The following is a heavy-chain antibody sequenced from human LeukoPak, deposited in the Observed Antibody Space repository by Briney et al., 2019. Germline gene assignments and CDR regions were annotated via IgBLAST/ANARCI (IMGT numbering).Heavy chain of an antibody. CDR2: IGIDSGNT. CDR1: GFPFIEYS. CDR3: ARDHNYAFDN. Sequence: GGSLRLSCTASGFPFIEYSMNWVRQVPGKGLEWIAYIGIDSGNTKYADSVRGRFTVSADKAKNSLYLQMNSLRVEDTAVYYCARDHNYAFDNWGQGTLVSVAS. V-gene: IGHV3-48*01. J-gene: IGHJ4*02. D-gene: IGHD1-1*01.